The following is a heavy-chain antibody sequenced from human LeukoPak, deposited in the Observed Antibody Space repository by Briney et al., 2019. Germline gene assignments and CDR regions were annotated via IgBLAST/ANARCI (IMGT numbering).Heavy chain of an antibody. J-gene: IGHJ3*02. V-gene: IGHV4-59*01. Sequence: SETLSLTCTVSGGSISSYYWSWIRQPPGKGLEWIGYIYYSGSTNYNPSLKSRVTVSVDTSKNQFSLKLSSVTAADTAVYYCARDQGRLGSSWYPAFDIWGQGTMVTVSS. CDR2: IYYSGST. CDR1: GGSISSYY. CDR3: ARDQGRLGSSWYPAFDI. D-gene: IGHD6-13*01.